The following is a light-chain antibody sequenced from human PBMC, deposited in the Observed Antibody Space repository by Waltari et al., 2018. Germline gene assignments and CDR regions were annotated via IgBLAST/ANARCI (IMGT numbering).Light chain of an antibody. CDR1: SGPVSSTSD. CDR3: LLYMGSGIWV. CDR2: KGN. J-gene: IGLJ3*02. V-gene: IGLV8-61*01. Sequence: QTVVTLEPSLSVSPGGIVTLTCALSSGPVSSTSDASWYQQTPGQAPRRRVHKGNARSCGVHDRFAGSILRNKAALSITGAQADDESDYYCLLYMGSGIWVFGGGTRLTVL.